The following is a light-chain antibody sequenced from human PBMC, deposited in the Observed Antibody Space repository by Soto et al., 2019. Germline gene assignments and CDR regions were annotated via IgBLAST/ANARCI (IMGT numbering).Light chain of an antibody. Sequence: QSALTQPASVSGSPGQSITISCTGTSSDVGGYNYVSWYQQHPGKVPKLMIYDVSNRPSGVSNRFSGSKSGNTASLTISGLQAEDEADYYCSSSTSSSTPYVFGTGTKVTVL. CDR1: SSDVGGYNY. CDR2: DVS. J-gene: IGLJ1*01. V-gene: IGLV2-14*01. CDR3: SSSTSSSTPYV.